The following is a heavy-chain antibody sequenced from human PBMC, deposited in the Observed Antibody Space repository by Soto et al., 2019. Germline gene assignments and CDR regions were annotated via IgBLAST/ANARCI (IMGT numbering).Heavy chain of an antibody. V-gene: IGHV1-69*13. CDR3: ARGLRATYYDILTGYSGVDNWFDP. Sequence: ASVKVSCKASGGTSSSYAISWVRQAPGQGLEWMGGVIPIFGTANYAQKFQGRVTITADESTSTAYMELSSLRSEDTAVYYCARGLRATYYDILTGYSGVDNWFDPWGQGTLVTVSS. J-gene: IGHJ5*02. CDR2: VIPIFGTA. D-gene: IGHD3-9*01. CDR1: GGTSSSYA.